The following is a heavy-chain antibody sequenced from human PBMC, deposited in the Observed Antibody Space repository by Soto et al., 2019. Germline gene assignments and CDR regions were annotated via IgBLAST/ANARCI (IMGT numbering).Heavy chain of an antibody. V-gene: IGHV3-23*01. J-gene: IGHJ4*02. Sequence: GGSLRLSCAASGFAFSNYAMSWVRQAPGKGLEWVSSIGGSGGITYYTDSVKGRFTISRDNSKNTLYLQMNSLRAEDTAVYYCAKLIVAGGTGYWGQGTLVTVSS. D-gene: IGHD6-13*01. CDR3: AKLIVAGGTGY. CDR1: GFAFSNYA. CDR2: IGGSGGIT.